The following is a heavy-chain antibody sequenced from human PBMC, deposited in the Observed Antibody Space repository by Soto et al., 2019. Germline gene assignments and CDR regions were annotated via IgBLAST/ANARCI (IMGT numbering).Heavy chain of an antibody. CDR3: ARAQNKDRPDY. CDR2: ISSSSSTI. CDR1: GCTFSSYS. Sequence: GGSLRLSCAASGCTFSSYSMNWVRQAPGKGLEWVSYISSSSSTIYYADSVKGRFTISRDNAKNSLYLQINSLRAEDTAVYYCARAQNKDRPDYWGQGTLVTVSS. J-gene: IGHJ4*02. V-gene: IGHV3-48*01.